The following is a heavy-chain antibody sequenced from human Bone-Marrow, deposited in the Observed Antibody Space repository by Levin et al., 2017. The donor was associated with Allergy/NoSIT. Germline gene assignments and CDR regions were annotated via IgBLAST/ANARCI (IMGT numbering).Heavy chain of an antibody. Sequence: GESLKISCAASGFTFSNYGMNWVRQAPGKGLEWVAVIWFDGSNKDYGDSVKGRFTVSRDNSKNTLYLEMNSLRAEDTAVYYCARDWAVPGADFIYYFYYGLDVWGQGTTVTVSS. J-gene: IGHJ6*02. CDR3: ARDWAVPGADFIYYFYYGLDV. CDR1: GFTFSNYG. D-gene: IGHD6-19*01. CDR2: IWFDGSNK. V-gene: IGHV3-33*01.